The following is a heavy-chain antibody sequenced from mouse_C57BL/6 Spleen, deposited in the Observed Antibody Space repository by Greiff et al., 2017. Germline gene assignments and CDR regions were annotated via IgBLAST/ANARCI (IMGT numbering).Heavy chain of an antibody. J-gene: IGHJ3*01. CDR2: INPYNGGT. V-gene: IGHV1-19*01. CDR1: GYTFTDYY. Sequence: VQLQQSGPVLVKPGASVKMSCKASGYTFTDYYMNWVKQSHGKSLEWIGVINPYNGGTSYNQKFKGKATLTVDKSSSTAYMELNSLTSEDSAVYYCARNEYYGSSPLAYWGQGTLVTVSA. CDR3: ARNEYYGSSPLAY. D-gene: IGHD1-1*01.